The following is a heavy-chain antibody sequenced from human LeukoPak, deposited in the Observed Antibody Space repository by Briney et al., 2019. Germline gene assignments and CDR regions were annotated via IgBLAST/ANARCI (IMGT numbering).Heavy chain of an antibody. J-gene: IGHJ5*02. CDR2: ISGTGGST. Sequence: GGSLRLSCAATGFTFSSYAMSWVRQAPGKGVEGLSAISGTGGSTYYTDSVRGRFTISRDNSKNTLNLQMNSLKDEDTAVYYCAKEGYRMVRGMGETWGQGTLVTVSS. CDR3: AKEGYRMVRGMGET. D-gene: IGHD3-10*01. V-gene: IGHV3-23*01. CDR1: GFTFSSYA.